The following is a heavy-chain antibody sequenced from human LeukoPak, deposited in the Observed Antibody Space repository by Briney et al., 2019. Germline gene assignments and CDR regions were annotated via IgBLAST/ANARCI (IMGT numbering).Heavy chain of an antibody. Sequence: GGSLRLSCAASGFTFSSYAMIWVRQAPGKGLEWVSTISAGGSSTYYADSVKGRFTVSRDSSTNALYLQMNSLRAEDTAVYYCAKPSHYYDSSGSPYYFDYWGQGTLVTVSS. CDR1: GFTFSSYA. CDR3: AKPSHYYDSSGSPYYFDY. D-gene: IGHD3-22*01. J-gene: IGHJ4*02. CDR2: ISAGGSST. V-gene: IGHV3-23*01.